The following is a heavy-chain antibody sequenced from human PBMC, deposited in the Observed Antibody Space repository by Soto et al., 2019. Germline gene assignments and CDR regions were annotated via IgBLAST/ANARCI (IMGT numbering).Heavy chain of an antibody. V-gene: IGHV4-30-4*01. CDR2: ISYSGST. D-gene: IGHD2-21*01. CDR1: GASISSTDYY. Sequence: SETLSLTCTVSGASISSTDYYWTWIRQPPGKGLESIGYISYSGSTYYNPSLKSRVTISVDTSKNQFSLRLSSVTAADTAVHYCARDPSSGGYCPGPCFDYWGQGSLVTVSS. J-gene: IGHJ4*02. CDR3: ARDPSSGGYCPGPCFDY.